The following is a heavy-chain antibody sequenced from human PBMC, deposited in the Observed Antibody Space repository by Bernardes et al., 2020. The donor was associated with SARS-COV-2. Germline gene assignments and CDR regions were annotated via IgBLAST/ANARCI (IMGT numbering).Heavy chain of an antibody. CDR2: IKQDGSEK. CDR1: GFTFSSYW. V-gene: IGHV3-7*01. CDR3: ARDSRDYGGNYYYYGMDV. Sequence: GGSLRLSCAASGFTFSSYWMSWVRQAPGKGLEWVANIKQDGSEKYYVDSVKGRFTISRDNAKNSLYLQMNSLRAEDTAVYYCARDSRDYGGNYYYYGMDVWGQGTTVTVSS. D-gene: IGHD4-17*01. J-gene: IGHJ6*02.